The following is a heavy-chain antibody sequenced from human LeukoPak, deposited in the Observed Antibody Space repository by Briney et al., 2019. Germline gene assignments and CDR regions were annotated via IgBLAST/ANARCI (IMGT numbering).Heavy chain of an antibody. CDR3: TRGHSSGWYYFDY. Sequence: GGSLRLSCAASGFAFSNYAMNWVRQAPGRGLEWVSTVSGGGGTTHYADFVKGRFIISRDNSKNTLYLQMNSLRVEDTAVYYCTRGHSSGWYYFDYWGHGTLVTVSS. V-gene: IGHV3-23*01. D-gene: IGHD6-19*01. CDR2: VSGGGGTT. J-gene: IGHJ4*01. CDR1: GFAFSNYA.